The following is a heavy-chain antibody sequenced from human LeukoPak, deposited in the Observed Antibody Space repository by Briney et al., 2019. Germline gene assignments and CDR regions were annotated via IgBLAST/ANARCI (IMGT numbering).Heavy chain of an antibody. D-gene: IGHD2/OR15-2a*01. J-gene: IGHJ3*02. CDR1: GFTFSNAW. Sequence: NPGGSLRLSCAASGFTFSNAWMSWVRQAPGKGLEWVGRVKSKTDGGTTDYAAPVKGRFTISRDDSKSIAYLQMNSLKTEDTAVYYCTRLESREDDAFDIWGQGTTVTVSS. CDR3: TRLESREDDAFDI. V-gene: IGHV3-15*01. CDR2: VKSKTDGGTT.